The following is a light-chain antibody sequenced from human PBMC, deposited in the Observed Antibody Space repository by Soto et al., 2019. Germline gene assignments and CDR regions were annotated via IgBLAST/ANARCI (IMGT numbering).Light chain of an antibody. CDR2: EGS. CDR1: SSDVGNYDL. J-gene: IGLJ1*01. CDR3: CAYAGSSTYV. Sequence: ALTQPASVSGSPGQSITISCTGTSSDVGNYDLVSWYQQHPGKAPKLMIYEGSKRPSGVSNRFSGSKSGNTASLTISGLQAEDEADYYCCAYAGSSTYVFGTGTKVPVL. V-gene: IGLV2-23*01.